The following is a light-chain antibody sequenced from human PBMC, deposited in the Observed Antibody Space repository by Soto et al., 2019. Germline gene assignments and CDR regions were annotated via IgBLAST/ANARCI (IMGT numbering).Light chain of an antibody. V-gene: IGKV3-15*01. CDR2: DTS. Sequence: EVVMTQSPATLSGSRMEIGTVCCRASQGIGDTLAWYQHKPGQTPRLLIYDTSTRATGVPARFSGSRSGPEFTLTINSLQSEDFAIYYCQPYHTWPLTFGGGTKVDIK. CDR1: QGIGDT. CDR3: QPYHTWPLT. J-gene: IGKJ4*01.